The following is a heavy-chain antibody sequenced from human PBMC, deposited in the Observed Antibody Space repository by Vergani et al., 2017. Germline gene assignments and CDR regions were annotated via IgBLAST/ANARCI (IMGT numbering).Heavy chain of an antibody. CDR3: AIYYYSSSWRTLPGYDAFDI. V-gene: IGHV4-38-2*02. D-gene: IGHD6-13*01. J-gene: IGHJ3*02. CDR2: LHHNGAT. CDR1: NFFISSNAYY. Sequence: QVQLKESGPGLVKPSETLSLTCTVSNFFISSNAYYWGWIRQAPGRGLEWIGSLHHNGATSHNPSLRSRVTMSVDTSKNQFSLSLNSVTAADTAIYYCAIYYYSSSWRTLPGYDAFDIWGQGTMVTVSS.